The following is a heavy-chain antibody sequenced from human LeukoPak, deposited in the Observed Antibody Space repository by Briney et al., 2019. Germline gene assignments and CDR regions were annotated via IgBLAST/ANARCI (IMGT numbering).Heavy chain of an antibody. V-gene: IGHV3-NL1*01. D-gene: IGHD3-3*01. J-gene: IGHJ4*02. CDR1: GFTFSSYG. CDR2: IYSGGST. Sequence: GGSLRLSCAASGFTFSSYGMHWVRQAPGKGLEWVSVIYSGGSTYYADSVKGRFTISRDNSKNTLYLQMNSLRAEDTAVYYCARDSDFWSGYYPSFDYWGQGTLVTVSS. CDR3: ARDSDFWSGYYPSFDY.